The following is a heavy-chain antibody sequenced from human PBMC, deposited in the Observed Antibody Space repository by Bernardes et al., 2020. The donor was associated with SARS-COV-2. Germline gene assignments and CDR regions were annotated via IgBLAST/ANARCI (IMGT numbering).Heavy chain of an antibody. Sequence: GGSLRLSCAASGFTFSSYAMSWVRQAPGKGLEWVSAISGSGGSTYYADSVKGRFTISRDNSKNTLYLQMNSLRAEDTAVYYCAKGDYPTQHYYYYYGMDVWGQGTTVTVSS. CDR1: GFTFSSYA. D-gene: IGHD4-17*01. V-gene: IGHV3-23*01. CDR2: ISGSGGST. CDR3: AKGDYPTQHYYYYYGMDV. J-gene: IGHJ6*02.